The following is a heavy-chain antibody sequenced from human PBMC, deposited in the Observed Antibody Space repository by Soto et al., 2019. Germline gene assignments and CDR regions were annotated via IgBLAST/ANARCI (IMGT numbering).Heavy chain of an antibody. Sequence: QVQLQESGPGLVKPSQTLSLTCTVSGDSISTTNYYWSWIRQPPGKGLEWIGYISYSGTTYYNPSLQTRLSIALDTPKNQCSRPLSSVTAADTAVYHCARAPYRGSHSRGPFDLWGQGTVVTVSS. J-gene: IGHJ3*01. D-gene: IGHD3-10*01. CDR1: GDSISTTNYY. CDR2: ISYSGTT. V-gene: IGHV4-30-4*01. CDR3: ARAPYRGSHSRGPFDL.